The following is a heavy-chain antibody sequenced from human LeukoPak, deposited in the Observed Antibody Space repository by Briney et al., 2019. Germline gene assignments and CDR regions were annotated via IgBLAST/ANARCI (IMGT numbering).Heavy chain of an antibody. CDR3: AKDVGRDSSGYYYGY. CDR1: GFTFSNYA. D-gene: IGHD3-22*01. J-gene: IGHJ4*02. Sequence: GGSLRLSCAASGFTFSNYAMTWVRQAPGKGLEWVSAISGSGGSTYYADSVKGRFTISRDNSKNTLYLQMNSLRAGDTAVYYCAKDVGRDSSGYYYGYWGQGTLVTVSS. CDR2: ISGSGGST. V-gene: IGHV3-23*01.